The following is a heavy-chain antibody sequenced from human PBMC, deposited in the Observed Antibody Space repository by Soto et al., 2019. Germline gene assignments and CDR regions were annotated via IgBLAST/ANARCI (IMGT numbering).Heavy chain of an antibody. CDR2: MNPNSGNT. Sequence: QVQLVQSGAEVKKPGASVKVACKASGYTFTSYDINWVRQATGQGLEWVGWMNPNSGNTGYAQKFQGRVTVARIIPLGTAYMDLSALTSEATAVYYCARPTSGYGDRHWGQGTLVTVSS. CDR1: GYTFTSYD. D-gene: IGHD5-12*01. J-gene: IGHJ4*02. CDR3: ARPTSGYGDRH. V-gene: IGHV1-8*01.